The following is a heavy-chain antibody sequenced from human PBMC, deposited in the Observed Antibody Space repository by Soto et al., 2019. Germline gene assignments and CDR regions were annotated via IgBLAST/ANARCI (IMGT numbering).Heavy chain of an antibody. CDR3: ARGPPLGY. CDR1: GGAISSGGYS. CDR2: IYHSGST. J-gene: IGHJ4*02. Sequence: SETLSLTGAVSGGAISSGGYSWSWIRQPPGKGLEWIGYIYHSGSTYYSPSLKSRVTISVDRSKNQFSLKLSSVTAADTAVYYCARGPPLGYWGQGTLVTVSS. V-gene: IGHV4-30-2*01.